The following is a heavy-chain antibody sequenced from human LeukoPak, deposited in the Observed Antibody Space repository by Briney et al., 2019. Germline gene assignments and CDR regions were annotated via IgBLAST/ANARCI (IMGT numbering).Heavy chain of an antibody. D-gene: IGHD6-13*01. CDR1: GFTFSSYW. J-gene: IGHJ5*02. Sequence: PGGSLRLSCAASGFTFSSYWMHWVRQAPGKGLVWVSRINSDGSSTSYADSVKGRFTISRDNAKNTPYLQMNSLRVGDTAVYYCAKIAGSSWFNWFDPWGQGTLVTVS. V-gene: IGHV3-74*01. CDR3: AKIAGSSWFNWFDP. CDR2: INSDGSST.